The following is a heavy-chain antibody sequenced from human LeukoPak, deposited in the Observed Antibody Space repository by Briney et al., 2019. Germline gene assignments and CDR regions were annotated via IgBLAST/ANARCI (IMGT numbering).Heavy chain of an antibody. CDR2: MNPNSGNT. CDR3: GRGRGITFGGVIVSNWFDP. V-gene: IGHV1-8*01. J-gene: IGHJ5*02. CDR1: GYTFTSYD. Sequence: ASVKVSCKASGYTFTSYDINWVRQATGQGLEWMGWMNPNSGNTGYAQKFQGRVTMTRNTSISTAYMELSSLRSDDTAVYYCGRGRGITFGGVIVSNWFDPWGQGTLVTVSS. D-gene: IGHD3-16*02.